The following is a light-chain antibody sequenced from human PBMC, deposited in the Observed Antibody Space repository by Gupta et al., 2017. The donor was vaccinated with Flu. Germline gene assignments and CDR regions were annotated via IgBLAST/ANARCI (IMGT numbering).Light chain of an antibody. CDR3: SSYTSTSTLWL. J-gene: IGLJ3*02. CDR2: EVS. V-gene: IGLV2-14*01. Sequence: ITISCTGTSSDVGGYNYVSWYQHPPGKAPKLMIYEVSNRPSGVSNRFSGSKSGNTASLTISGLQAEDEANYYCSSYTSTSTLWLFGGGTKLTVL. CDR1: SSDVGGYNY.